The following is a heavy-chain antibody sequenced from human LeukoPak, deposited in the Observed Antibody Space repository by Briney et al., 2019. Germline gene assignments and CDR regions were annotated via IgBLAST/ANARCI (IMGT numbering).Heavy chain of an antibody. J-gene: IGHJ4*02. CDR1: GGSISSYY. CDR2: IYSSGGT. V-gene: IGHV4-59*06. Sequence: PSETLSLTCTVSGGSISSYYWNWIRQHPGKGLEWIGYIYSSGGTYYNPSLKSRVTISVDTSKSHFSLKLSSVTAADTAVYYCARMRNDLLTGYDYYFDYWGQGTLVTVSS. CDR3: ARMRNDLLTGYDYYFDY. D-gene: IGHD3-9*01.